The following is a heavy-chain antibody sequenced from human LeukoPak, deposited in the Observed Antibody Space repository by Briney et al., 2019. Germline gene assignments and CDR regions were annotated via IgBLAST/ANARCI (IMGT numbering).Heavy chain of an antibody. Sequence: GSSVKVSCKASGGTFSSYAISWVRQAPGQGLEWMGGIIPIFGTANYAQKFQGRVTITADEPTSTAYMELSSLRSEDTAVYYCAREEYQLPRTKYYYYGMDVWGQGTTVTVSS. J-gene: IGHJ6*02. CDR3: AREEYQLPRTKYYYYGMDV. CDR1: GGTFSSYA. V-gene: IGHV1-69*01. D-gene: IGHD2-2*01. CDR2: IIPIFGTA.